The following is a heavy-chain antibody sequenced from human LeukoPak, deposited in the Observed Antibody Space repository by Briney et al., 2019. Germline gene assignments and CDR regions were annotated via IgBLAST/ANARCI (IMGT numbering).Heavy chain of an antibody. Sequence: GGSLRLSCVASGFTFSFYWMGWVRQAPGKGLEWVPNIKQDGSEKYYVDSARGRFTISRDNAKNSLYLQMNSLRAEDTAVYYCARDEHQYYSESSGRFDYWGQGTLVTVSS. D-gene: IGHD3-22*01. V-gene: IGHV3-7*04. CDR2: IKQDGSEK. J-gene: IGHJ4*02. CDR1: GFTFSFYW. CDR3: ARDEHQYYSESSGRFDY.